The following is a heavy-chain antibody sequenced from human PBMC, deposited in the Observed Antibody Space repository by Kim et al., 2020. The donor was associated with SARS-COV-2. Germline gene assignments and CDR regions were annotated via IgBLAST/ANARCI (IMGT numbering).Heavy chain of an antibody. J-gene: IGHJ6*02. V-gene: IGHV3-74*01. CDR3: ARGPSPGGRGYYYYGMDV. CDR1: GFTLSSYW. Sequence: GGSLRLSCAGSGFTLSSYWMHWVRQAPGKGLVWVARINSDGSNTGYAESVKGRISISRDNAKNTVYLQMDSLRAEDTAVYYCARGPSPGGRGYYYYGMDVWGQGTTVTVSS. CDR2: INSDGSNT. D-gene: IGHD3-16*01.